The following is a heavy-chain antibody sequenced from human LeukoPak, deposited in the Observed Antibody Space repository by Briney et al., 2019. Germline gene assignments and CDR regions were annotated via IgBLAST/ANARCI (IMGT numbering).Heavy chain of an antibody. CDR1: GGSISYSNR. Sequence: SETLSLTCAVSGGSISYSNRWSWVRQTPDKGLEWIGEIYQGVTTNYNPSLKNRVSISVDSSKNLFSLSLASVTAADTALYYCVRSAASIVMGSWGQGALVTVSS. CDR3: VRSAASIVMGS. D-gene: IGHD2-15*01. CDR2: IYQGVTT. J-gene: IGHJ5*02. V-gene: IGHV4-4*02.